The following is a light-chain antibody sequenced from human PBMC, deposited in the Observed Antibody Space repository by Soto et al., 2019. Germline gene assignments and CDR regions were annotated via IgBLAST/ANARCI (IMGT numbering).Light chain of an antibody. CDR3: ETWDNDTRV. V-gene: IGLV4-60*03. CDR1: SYHNNYI. Sequence: QPVLTQSSSASASLGSSVKLTCTLSSYHNNYIIAWHQQHPGKAPRFLMTVEASGTYNKGSGIPDRFSGSSSGADRYLTLSNLQSEDEAQYYCETWDNDTRVFGGGTKLTVL. CDR2: VEASGTY. J-gene: IGLJ2*01.